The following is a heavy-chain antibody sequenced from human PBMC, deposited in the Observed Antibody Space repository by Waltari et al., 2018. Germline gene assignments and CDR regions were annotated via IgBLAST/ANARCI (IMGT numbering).Heavy chain of an antibody. CDR2: IKQDGSEK. CDR1: GFTFSSYW. Sequence: EVQLVESGGGLVQPGGSLRLSCAASGFTFSSYWMSWVRQAPGKGLEWVANIKQDGSEKYYVDSVKGRFTISRDNAKNSLYLQMNSLRAEDTAVYYCARGVWGDYRRYYFDYWGQGTLVTVSS. D-gene: IGHD4-17*01. V-gene: IGHV3-7*01. J-gene: IGHJ4*02. CDR3: ARGVWGDYRRYYFDY.